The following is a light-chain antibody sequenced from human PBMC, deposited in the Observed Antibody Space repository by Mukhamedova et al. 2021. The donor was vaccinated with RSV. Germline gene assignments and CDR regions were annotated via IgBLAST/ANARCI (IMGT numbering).Light chain of an antibody. V-gene: IGKV1-39*01. J-gene: IGKJ3*01. CDR3: QQSYDLPLT. CDR2: DAS. Sequence: WYQRRVHGKAPELLIFDASDLQSGVPSRFSGSGSGTDFTLTIDTLQPEDFATYYCQQSYDLPLTFGPGTEVEI.